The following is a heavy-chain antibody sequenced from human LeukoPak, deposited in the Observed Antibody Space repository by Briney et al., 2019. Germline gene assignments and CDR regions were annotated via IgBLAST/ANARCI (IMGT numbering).Heavy chain of an antibody. D-gene: IGHD1-1*01. J-gene: IGHJ5*02. CDR1: GYTFTSYA. CDR3: ARDFGYNWKANWFDP. Sequence: ASVKVSCKASGYTFTSYAMNWVRQAPGQGLERMGIINLSGGTTYYAQKFQGRVTMTNDMSTSTVYMELSSLRSEDTAVYYCARDFGYNWKANWFDPWGQGTLVTVS. CDR2: INLSGGTT. V-gene: IGHV1-46*01.